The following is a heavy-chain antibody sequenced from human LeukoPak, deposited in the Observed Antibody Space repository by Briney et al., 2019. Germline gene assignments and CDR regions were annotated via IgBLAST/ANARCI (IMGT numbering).Heavy chain of an antibody. CDR3: AEDSRGSSAWNH. D-gene: IGHD6-19*01. V-gene: IGHV3-48*03. CDR2: ISSSGSTI. Sequence: PGGSLRLSCAASGFTFSSYEMNWVRQAPGKGLEWVSYISSSGSTIYYADSVKGRFTISRDSSKNTLYLQMNSLRAEDTAVYYCAEDSRGSSAWNHWGQGTLVTVSS. CDR1: GFTFSSYE. J-gene: IGHJ5*02.